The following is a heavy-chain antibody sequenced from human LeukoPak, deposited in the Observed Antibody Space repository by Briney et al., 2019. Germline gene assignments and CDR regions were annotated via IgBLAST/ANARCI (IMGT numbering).Heavy chain of an antibody. J-gene: IGHJ4*02. V-gene: IGHV3-33*01. Sequence: PGGCMRLSCAGAGFTVGGYGMHWFRQTQGKGLEWVAVIAYDGSRAFYADSVKGRFTISRDNSKNTMSVQMDDLRAEDTAVYYCTRYNNDHFDYWGQGTLVTVSS. CDR3: TRYNNDHFDY. CDR2: IAYDGSRA. D-gene: IGHD1-14*01. CDR1: GFTVGGYG.